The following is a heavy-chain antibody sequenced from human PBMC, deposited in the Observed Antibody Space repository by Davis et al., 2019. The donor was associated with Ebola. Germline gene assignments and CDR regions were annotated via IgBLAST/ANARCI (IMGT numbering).Heavy chain of an antibody. J-gene: IGHJ6*02. Sequence: AASVKVSCKASGYTFTSYAMHWVRQAPGQRLEWMGWINAGNGNTKYSQKFQGRVTITRDTSASTAYMELRSLRSDDTAVYYCARAGYCSSTSCYTHHYYYYYGMDVWGQGTTVTVSS. V-gene: IGHV1-3*01. CDR1: GYTFTSYA. CDR3: ARAGYCSSTSCYTHHYYYYYGMDV. D-gene: IGHD2-2*02. CDR2: INAGNGNT.